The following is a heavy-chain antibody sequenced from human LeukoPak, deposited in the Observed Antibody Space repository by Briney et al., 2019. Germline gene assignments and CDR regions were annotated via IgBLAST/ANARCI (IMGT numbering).Heavy chain of an antibody. Sequence: QPGGSLRLSCAASGFTFSSYAMHWVRQAPGKGLEWVAVISYDGSNKYYADSVKGRFTISRGNSKNILYLQMNSLRGEDTAIYYCAKGESGSYYVYWGQGTLVTVSS. CDR1: GFTFSSYA. CDR2: ISYDGSNK. D-gene: IGHD1-26*01. J-gene: IGHJ4*02. CDR3: AKGESGSYYVY. V-gene: IGHV3-30-3*01.